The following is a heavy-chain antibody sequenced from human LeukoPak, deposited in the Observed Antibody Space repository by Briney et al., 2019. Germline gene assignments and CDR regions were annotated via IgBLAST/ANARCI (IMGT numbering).Heavy chain of an antibody. D-gene: IGHD3-22*01. Sequence: PSETLSLTCTVSGGSISSYYWSWIRQPPGKGLEWIGYIYYSGSTNYNPSLKSRVTISVDTSKNQFSLKLSSVTAADTAVYYCARGGVDIDSSGYYYRQSPDFDYWGQGTLVTVSS. CDR1: GGSISSYY. V-gene: IGHV4-59*01. CDR3: ARGGVDIDSSGYYYRQSPDFDY. CDR2: IYYSGST. J-gene: IGHJ4*02.